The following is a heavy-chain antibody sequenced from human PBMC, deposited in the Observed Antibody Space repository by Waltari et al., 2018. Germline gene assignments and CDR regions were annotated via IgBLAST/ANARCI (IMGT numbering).Heavy chain of an antibody. Sequence: EVQLVQSGAEVNKPGESLKISCQGSGYSFNRYWIGWVRQLPGKGLEWMAIIYPGDSDSRYSPPFQGQVTISVDKSINTAYLQWNNLKTSDSAIYYCARLEVMATGKYYFDYWGQGTLVTVSS. CDR2: IYPGDSDS. V-gene: IGHV5-51*01. D-gene: IGHD2-21*01. CDR1: GYSFNRYW. J-gene: IGHJ4*02. CDR3: ARLEVMATGKYYFDY.